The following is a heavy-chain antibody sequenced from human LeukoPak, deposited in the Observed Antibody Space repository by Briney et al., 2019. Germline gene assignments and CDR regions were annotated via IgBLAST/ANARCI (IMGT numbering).Heavy chain of an antibody. J-gene: IGHJ4*02. D-gene: IGHD3-9*01. CDR1: GFPFSSHW. CDR2: INQDGSEK. Sequence: PGGSLRLSCAASGFPFSSHWLSWFRQSPGKGLEWVAHINQDGSEKYYVDSVKGRFTISRDNARNSQYLQMNSLRAEDTAVYYCARALRYFDWLEGYWGQGTLVTVSS. CDR3: ARALRYFDWLEGY. V-gene: IGHV3-7*01.